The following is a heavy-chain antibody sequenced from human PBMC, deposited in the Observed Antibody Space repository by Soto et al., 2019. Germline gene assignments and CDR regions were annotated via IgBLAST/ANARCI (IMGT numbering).Heavy chain of an antibody. CDR1: GYTFTSYG. D-gene: IGHD6-19*01. Sequence: ASVKVSCKASGYTFTSYGISWVRQAPGQGLEWMGWISAYNGNTNYAQKLQGRVTMTTDTSTSTAYMELRSLRSDDTAVYYCARHSSIAVAGTWFDPWGQGTLVTVSS. CDR3: ARHSSIAVAGTWFDP. CDR2: ISAYNGNT. V-gene: IGHV1-18*01. J-gene: IGHJ5*02.